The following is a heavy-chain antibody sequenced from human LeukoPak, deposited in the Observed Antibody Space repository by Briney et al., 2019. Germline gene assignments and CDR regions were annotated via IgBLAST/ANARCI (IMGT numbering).Heavy chain of an antibody. CDR1: GGSISSGDYY. Sequence: SQTLSLTCTVSGGSISSGDYYWSWIRQPPGKGLEWIGYIYYSGSTNYNPSLKGRVTISVDTSKNQFSLKLSSVTAADTAVYYCARHFGRQWPLQHWGQGTLVTVSS. CDR2: IYYSGST. J-gene: IGHJ1*01. CDR3: ARHFGRQWPLQH. V-gene: IGHV4-61*08. D-gene: IGHD6-19*01.